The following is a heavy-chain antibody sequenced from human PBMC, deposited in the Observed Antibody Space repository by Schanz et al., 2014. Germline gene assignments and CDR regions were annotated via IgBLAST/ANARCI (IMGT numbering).Heavy chain of an antibody. V-gene: IGHV3-30*02. CDR3: AKEKEEVAADGSFFDY. J-gene: IGHJ4*02. CDR2: IGYDGSEK. D-gene: IGHD6-13*01. Sequence: QVQLVESGGGVVQPGRSLRLSCATSGLNFDYYGMNWVRQAPGKGLEWVANIGYDGSEKYYVDSVKGRFTISRDNSKNTVYLQMNSLRAEDTAVYYCAKEKEEVAADGSFFDYWGQGTLVTVSS. CDR1: GLNFDYYG.